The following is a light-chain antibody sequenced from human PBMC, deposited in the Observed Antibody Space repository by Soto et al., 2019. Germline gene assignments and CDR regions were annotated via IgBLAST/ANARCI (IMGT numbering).Light chain of an antibody. CDR2: DGA. J-gene: IGKJ2*01. V-gene: IGKV3-11*01. CDR3: LHRCTWTPMYT. Sequence: DIVLTQSPATLSLSPGERATLSCRASQSLTSYLTWYQQKPGQAPRLLISDGANRATGIPARFSASGSGIDFTLTISSLVPEDFAVYFCLHRCTWTPMYTFGQGTKLEI. CDR1: QSLTSY.